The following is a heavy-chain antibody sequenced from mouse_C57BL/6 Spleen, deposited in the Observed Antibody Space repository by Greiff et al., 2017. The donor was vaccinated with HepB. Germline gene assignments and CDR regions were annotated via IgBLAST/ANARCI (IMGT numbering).Heavy chain of an antibody. V-gene: IGHV1-26*01. J-gene: IGHJ1*03. CDR2: INPNNGGT. Sequence: EVKLQQSGPELVKPGASVKISCKASGYTFTDYYMNWVKQSHGKSLEWIGDINPNNGGTSYNQKFKGKATLTVDKSSSTAYMELRSLTSEDSAVYYCARGFWIYYYGSSYVAGYFDVWGTGTTVTVSS. D-gene: IGHD1-1*01. CDR1: GYTFTDYY. CDR3: ARGFWIYYYGSSYVAGYFDV.